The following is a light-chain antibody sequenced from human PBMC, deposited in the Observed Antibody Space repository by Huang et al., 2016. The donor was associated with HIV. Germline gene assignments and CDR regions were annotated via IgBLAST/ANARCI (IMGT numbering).Light chain of an antibody. CDR1: QNMNTY. CDR2: SAS. CDR3: QQGYSALIT. J-gene: IGKJ5*01. V-gene: IGKV1-39*01. Sequence: DILLTQSPSSLSASVGDRVTITCRASQNMNTYLNWYQQKPGKAPNRLIHSASTLQTGVPARFSGSGSGTDFTLTVNSLQPEDSATYYCQQGYSALITFGQGTRL.